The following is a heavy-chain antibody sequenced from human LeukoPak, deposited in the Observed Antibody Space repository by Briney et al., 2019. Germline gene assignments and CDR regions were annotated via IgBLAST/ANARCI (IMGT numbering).Heavy chain of an antibody. Sequence: SETLSLTCTVSGGSISSYYWSWIRQPPGKGLEWIGYIYYSGSTNYNPSLRSRVTISVDTSKNQFSLNLSSVTAADTAVYYCARVSYSSGWYYFDYWGQGTLVTVSS. CDR3: ARVSYSSGWYYFDY. J-gene: IGHJ4*02. CDR2: IYYSGST. D-gene: IGHD6-19*01. V-gene: IGHV4-59*08. CDR1: GGSISSYY.